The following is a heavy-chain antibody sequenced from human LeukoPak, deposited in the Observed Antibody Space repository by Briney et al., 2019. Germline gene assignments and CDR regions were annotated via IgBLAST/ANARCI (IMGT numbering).Heavy chain of an antibody. CDR3: ARDSRAAPYYYYGMDV. J-gene: IGHJ6*02. CDR1: GFTVSSNY. CDR2: IYSGGST. Sequence: QTGGSLRLSCAASGFTVSSNYMSWVRQAPGKGLEWVSVIYSGGSTYYADSVKGRFTISRDNSKNTLYLQMNSLRAEDTAVYYCARDSRAAPYYYYGMDVWGQGTTVTVPS. V-gene: IGHV3-66*01. D-gene: IGHD2-2*01.